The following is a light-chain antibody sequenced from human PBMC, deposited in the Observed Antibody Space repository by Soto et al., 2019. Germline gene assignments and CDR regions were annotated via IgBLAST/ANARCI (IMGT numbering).Light chain of an antibody. CDR3: AAWEDSLSGAYV. CDR1: SSNIGNND. Sequence: QSVLTQPPSASGTPGQRVTISCSGSSSNIGNNDVYWYQQLPGTAPRLLMYSTNQRPSGVPDRFSGSKSGTSGSLAISGLRSEDEADYYCAAWEDSLSGAYVFGTGTKVTVL. V-gene: IGLV1-47*02. J-gene: IGLJ1*01. CDR2: STN.